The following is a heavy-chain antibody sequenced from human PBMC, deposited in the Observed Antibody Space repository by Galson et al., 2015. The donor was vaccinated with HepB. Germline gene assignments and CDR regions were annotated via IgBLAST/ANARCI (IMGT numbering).Heavy chain of an antibody. V-gene: IGHV3-21*01. CDR1: GFTFSSYS. J-gene: IGHJ6*02. Sequence: SLRLSCAASGFTFSSYSMNWVRQAPGKGLEWVSSISSSSSYIYYADSVKGRFTISRDNAKNSLYLQMNSLRAEDTAVYYCARIVGYCSSTSCPNYGMDVWGQGTTVTVSS. D-gene: IGHD2-2*01. CDR2: ISSSSSYI. CDR3: ARIVGYCSSTSCPNYGMDV.